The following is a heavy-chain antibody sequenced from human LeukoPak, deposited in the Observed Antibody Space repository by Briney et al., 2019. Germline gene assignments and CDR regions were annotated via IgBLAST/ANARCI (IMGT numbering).Heavy chain of an antibody. CDR1: GYTFTGYY. J-gene: IGHJ4*02. CDR2: INPNSGGT. CDR3: ARVQAMIVVASYYFDY. V-gene: IGHV1-2*02. D-gene: IGHD3-22*01. Sequence: ASVKVSCKASGYTFTGYYMHWARQAPGQGLEWMGWINPNSGGTNYAQKFQGRVTMTRDTSISTAYMELSRLRSDDTAVYYCARVQAMIVVASYYFDYWGQGTLVTVSS.